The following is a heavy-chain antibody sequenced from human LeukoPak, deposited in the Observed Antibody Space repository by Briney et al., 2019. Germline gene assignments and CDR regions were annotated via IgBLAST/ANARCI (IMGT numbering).Heavy chain of an antibody. CDR3: ARDSYGDYIYYCYYYGMDV. J-gene: IGHJ6*02. Sequence: GASVKVSCKASGGTFSSYAISWVRQAPGHGLEWMGRIIPILGIANYAQKFQGRVTITADKSTSTAYMELSSLRSEDTAVYYCARDSYGDYIYYCYYYGMDVWGQRTTVTVSS. CDR1: GGTFSSYA. CDR2: IIPILGIA. V-gene: IGHV1-69*04. D-gene: IGHD4-17*01.